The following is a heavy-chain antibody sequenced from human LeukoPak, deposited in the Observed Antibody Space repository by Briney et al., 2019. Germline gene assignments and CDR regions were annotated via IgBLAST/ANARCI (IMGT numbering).Heavy chain of an antibody. J-gene: IGHJ4*02. V-gene: IGHV4-39*01. CDR3: ARRSRTDFWTG. CDR1: GGSFSSYY. Sequence: SETLSLTCAVYGGSFSSYYWGWIRQPPGKGLEWIGSIYYSGSTYYNPSLKSRVTISVDTSKNQFSLKLSSVTAADTAVYYCARRSRTDFWTGWGQGTLVTVSS. D-gene: IGHD3-3*01. CDR2: IYYSGST.